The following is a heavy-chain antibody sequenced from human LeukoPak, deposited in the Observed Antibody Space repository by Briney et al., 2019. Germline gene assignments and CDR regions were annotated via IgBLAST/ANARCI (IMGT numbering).Heavy chain of an antibody. CDR2: IRYDGNSQ. D-gene: IGHD1-26*01. CDR1: GFIFSDYG. V-gene: IGHV3-30*02. CDR3: AKDQAGA. Sequence: GGSLRPSCAASGFIFSDYGMHWVRQAPGKGLEWVAFIRYDGNSQFYADSVKGRFTISRDNGKNTLYLQMNSLGVEDTAVYYCAKDQAGAWGQGTRVTVPS. J-gene: IGHJ5*02.